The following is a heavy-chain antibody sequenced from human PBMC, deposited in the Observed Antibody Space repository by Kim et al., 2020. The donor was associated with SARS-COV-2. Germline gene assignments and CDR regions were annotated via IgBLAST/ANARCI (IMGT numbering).Heavy chain of an antibody. V-gene: IGHV4-39*01. J-gene: IGHJ4*02. Sequence: YAPALQSRVTISVDTSKNQSSLKLSSVTAADTAVYYGGRHLGDYLSPMTSWGQGTLVTVSS. CDR3: GRHLGDYLSPMTS. D-gene: IGHD4-17*01.